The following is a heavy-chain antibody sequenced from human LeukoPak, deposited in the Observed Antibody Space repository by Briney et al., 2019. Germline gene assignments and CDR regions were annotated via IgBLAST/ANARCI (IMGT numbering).Heavy chain of an antibody. D-gene: IGHD3-3*01. Sequence: SETLSLTCTVSGGSVSSGTYYWSWIRQPPGKGLDWIGYIYYSGSTNYNPSLKSRVTISVDTSKNQFSLKLSSVTAADTAVYYCARDRKDFHAFDIWGQGTMVTVSS. CDR2: IYYSGST. CDR1: GGSVSSGTYY. J-gene: IGHJ3*02. CDR3: ARDRKDFHAFDI. V-gene: IGHV4-61*01.